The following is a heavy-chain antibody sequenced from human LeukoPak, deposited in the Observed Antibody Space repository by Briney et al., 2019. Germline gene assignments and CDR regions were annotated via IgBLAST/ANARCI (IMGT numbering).Heavy chain of an antibody. Sequence: GGSLRLSCAASGFTFDDYAMSWVRQAPGKGLEWVSGINWNGGSTGYADSVKGRFTISRDNAEKSLYLQMNSLRVEDTALYYCAKDRGGSSELGDAFDVWGQGTMVRVSS. D-gene: IGHD1-26*01. V-gene: IGHV3-20*04. CDR3: AKDRGGSSELGDAFDV. J-gene: IGHJ3*01. CDR2: INWNGGST. CDR1: GFTFDDYA.